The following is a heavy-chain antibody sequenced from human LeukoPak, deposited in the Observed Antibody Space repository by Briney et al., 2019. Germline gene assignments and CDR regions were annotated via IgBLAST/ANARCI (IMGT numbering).Heavy chain of an antibody. CDR2: ITKSGDQT. CDR3: ARGGIVKPAGGGFQY. Sequence: GGSLRLSCVPSGITFSNSALSWVRQAPGKGLEWVSTITKSGDQTYYADSVRGLFTISRDDSKNTLFLHMNSLRAEDTAVYYCARGGIVKPAGGGFQYWGQGTLVIVSS. J-gene: IGHJ1*01. V-gene: IGHV3-23*01. CDR1: GITFSNSA. D-gene: IGHD1-26*01.